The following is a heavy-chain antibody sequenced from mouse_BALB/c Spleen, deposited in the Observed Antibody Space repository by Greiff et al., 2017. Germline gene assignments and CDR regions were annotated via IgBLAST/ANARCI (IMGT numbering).Heavy chain of an antibody. CDR1: GFTFTAYY. Sequence: EVKLVESGGGLVQPGGSLRLSCATSGFTFTAYYMSWVRQPPGKALEWLGFIRNKANGCTTEYSASVKGRFTISRDNSQSILYLQMNTRRAEDSAKDYCARDPSYAGDMDYWGQGTSVTGSS. CDR2: IRNKANGCTT. J-gene: IGHJ4*01. CDR3: ARDPSYAGDMDY. D-gene: IGHD1-1*01. V-gene: IGHV7-3*02.